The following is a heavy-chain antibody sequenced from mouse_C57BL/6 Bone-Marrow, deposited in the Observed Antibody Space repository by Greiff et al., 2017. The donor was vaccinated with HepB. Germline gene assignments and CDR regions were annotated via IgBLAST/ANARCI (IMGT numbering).Heavy chain of an antibody. V-gene: IGHV1-18*01. CDR3: ARSGDLLWDD. Sequence: VQLQQSGPELVKPGASVKISCKASGYTFTDYNMDWVKQSHGKSLEWIGDINPNNGGTIYNQKFKGKATLTVDKSSSTAYMELRSLTSEDTAVYYCARSGDLLWDDWGQGTTLTVSS. CDR2: INPNNGGT. J-gene: IGHJ2*01. CDR1: GYTFTDYN. D-gene: IGHD2-10*01.